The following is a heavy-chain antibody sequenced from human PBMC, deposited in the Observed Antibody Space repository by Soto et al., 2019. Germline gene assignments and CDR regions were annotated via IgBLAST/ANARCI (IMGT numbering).Heavy chain of an antibody. V-gene: IGHV1-69*13. D-gene: IGHD2-21*02. J-gene: IGHJ4*02. CDR3: ARGTVYCGGDCYYDY. CDR2: IIPIFGTA. Sequence: SVKVSCKASGGTFSSYAISWVRQAPGQGLEWMGGIIPIFGTANYAQKFQGRVTITADESTSTAYMELSSLRSEDTAVYYCARGTVYCGGDCYYDYQGQGPLVTVSS. CDR1: GGTFSSYA.